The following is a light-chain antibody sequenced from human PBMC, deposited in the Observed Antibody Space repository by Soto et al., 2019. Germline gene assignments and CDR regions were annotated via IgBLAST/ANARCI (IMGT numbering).Light chain of an antibody. V-gene: IGLV2-14*03. CDR3: GSYSSSSTLYV. Sequence: QSALTQPASVSGSPGQSITISCTGASSDVGGSNYVSWYQQHPGKAPKLMIYDVSNRPSGVSNRFSGSKSGNTASLTISGLQAEDEDVYYCGSYSSSSTLYVFGPGTKVTVL. CDR1: SSDVGGSNY. CDR2: DVS. J-gene: IGLJ1*01.